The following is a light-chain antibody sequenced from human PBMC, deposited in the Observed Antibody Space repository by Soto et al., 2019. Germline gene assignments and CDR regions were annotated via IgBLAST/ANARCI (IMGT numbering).Light chain of an antibody. CDR3: QHYNSYSEA. J-gene: IGKJ1*01. CDR1: QTISSW. V-gene: IGKV1-5*03. CDR2: KAS. Sequence: DIQMTQSPSTLSGTVGDGVTITCRASQTISSWWAWYQQKPGKAPKLLIYKASTLKSGVASRFSGSGSGTEFSLTISSMQPDDFATYYCQHYNSYSEAFGQGTKVDIK.